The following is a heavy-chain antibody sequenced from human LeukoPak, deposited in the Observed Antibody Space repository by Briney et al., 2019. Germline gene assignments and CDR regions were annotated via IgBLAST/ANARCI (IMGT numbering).Heavy chain of an antibody. CDR2: IIPIFGTA. D-gene: IGHD2-2*01. V-gene: IGHV1-69*05. Sequence: SSVKVSCKASGGTFSSYAISWVRQAPGQGLEWMGRIIPIFGTANYAQKFQGGVTITTDESTSTAYMELSSLRSEDTAVYYCAREVVVGDDAFDIWGQGTMVTVSS. J-gene: IGHJ3*02. CDR1: GGTFSSYA. CDR3: AREVVVGDDAFDI.